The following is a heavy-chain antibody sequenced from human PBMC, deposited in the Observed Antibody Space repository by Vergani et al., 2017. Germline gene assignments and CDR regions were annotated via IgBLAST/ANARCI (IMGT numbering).Heavy chain of an antibody. V-gene: IGHV4-39*07. CDR1: GGSISSSSYY. J-gene: IGHJ6*02. CDR3: ARDAFQNYDILTGQRDPYGMDV. D-gene: IGHD3-9*01. CDR2: IYYSGST. Sequence: QLQLQESGPGLVKPSETLSLTCTVSGGSISSSSYYWGWIRQPPGKGLEWIGSIYYSGSTYYNPSLKSRVTISVDTSKNQFSLKLSSVTAADTAVYYCARDAFQNYDILTGQRDPYGMDVWGQGTTVTVSS.